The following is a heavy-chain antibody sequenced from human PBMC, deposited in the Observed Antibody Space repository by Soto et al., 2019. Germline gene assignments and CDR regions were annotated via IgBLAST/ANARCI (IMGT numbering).Heavy chain of an antibody. CDR1: GYTFTGYY. J-gene: IGHJ6*02. D-gene: IGHD3-3*01. Sequence: ASVKVSCKASGYTFTGYYMHWVRQAPGQGLEWMGWINPNSGGTNYAQKFQDWVTMTRDTSISTAYIELSRLRSDDTAVYYCARASGYYPYGMDVWGQGTTVTVSS. CDR3: ARASGYYPYGMDV. CDR2: INPNSGGT. V-gene: IGHV1-2*04.